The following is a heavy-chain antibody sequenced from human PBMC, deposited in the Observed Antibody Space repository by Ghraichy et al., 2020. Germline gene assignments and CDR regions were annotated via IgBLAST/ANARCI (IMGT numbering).Heavy chain of an antibody. CDR3: ARVDSSGWWAGFDY. CDR2: IYTSGST. V-gene: IGHV4-4*07. D-gene: IGHD6-19*01. CDR1: GGSISSYY. Sequence: SETLSLTRTVSGGSISSYYWSWIRQPAGKGLEWIGRIYTSGSTNYNPSLKSRVTMSVDTSKNQFSLKLSSVTAADTAVYYCARVDSSGWWAGFDYWGQGTLVTVSS. J-gene: IGHJ4*02.